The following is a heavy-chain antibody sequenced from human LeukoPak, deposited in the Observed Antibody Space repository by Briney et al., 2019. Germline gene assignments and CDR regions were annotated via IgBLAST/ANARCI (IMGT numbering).Heavy chain of an antibody. J-gene: IGHJ4*02. CDR3: ARGLRYYGDYPDY. V-gene: IGHV3-7*01. D-gene: IGHD4-17*01. CDR2: IKQDGSEK. Sequence: GGSLRLSCAASGFTFSIYWMTWVRQAPGKGLEWVGNIKQDGSEKYYEDSLKGRFTISRDNAKNSLYLQMNSLRAEDTAVYYCARGLRYYGDYPDYWGQGTLVTVSS. CDR1: GFTFSIYW.